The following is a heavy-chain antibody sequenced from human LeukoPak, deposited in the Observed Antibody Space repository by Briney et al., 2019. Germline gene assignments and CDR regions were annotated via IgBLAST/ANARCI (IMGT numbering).Heavy chain of an antibody. D-gene: IGHD4-11*01. J-gene: IGHJ5*01. Sequence: GGSLRLSCAASGFSIRSSWMHWVRQAPGKGLVWVPRINGDGTFTTYAESVKGRFTISRDNAKRTLYLQMNSLRTEDTAVYYCARDLGTGTTMFDSWGQGTLVTVSA. CDR1: GFSIRSSW. CDR2: INGDGTFT. CDR3: ARDLGTGTTMFDS. V-gene: IGHV3-74*01.